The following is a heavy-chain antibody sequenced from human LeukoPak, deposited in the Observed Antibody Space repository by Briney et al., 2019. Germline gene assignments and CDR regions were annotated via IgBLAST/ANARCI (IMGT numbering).Heavy chain of an antibody. V-gene: IGHV4-39*01. CDR2: IYYSGST. CDR3: ARIPVVDDAFDI. D-gene: IGHD4-23*01. J-gene: IGHJ3*02. CDR1: GGSISSSSYY. Sequence: PSETLSLXCSVSGGSISSSSYYWGWIRQPPGKGLEWIGSIYYSGSTYYNPSLKSRVTISVDTSKSQFSLKLSSVTAADTAVYYCARIPVVDDAFDIWGQATMVTVSS.